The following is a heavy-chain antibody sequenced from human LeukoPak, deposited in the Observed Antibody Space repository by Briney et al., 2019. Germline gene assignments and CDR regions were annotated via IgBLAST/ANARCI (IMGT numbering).Heavy chain of an antibody. CDR1: GFTFSSYA. CDR3: APTYHDYSIGGY. V-gene: IGHV3-64D*06. Sequence: PGGSLRLSCAASGFTFSSYAMHWVRQAPGKGLEYVSAISSNGGSTYYADSVKGRFTISRDNSKNTLYLQMSSLRAEDTAVYYCAPTYHDYSIGGYWGQGTLVTVSS. J-gene: IGHJ4*02. D-gene: IGHD4-11*01. CDR2: ISSNGGST.